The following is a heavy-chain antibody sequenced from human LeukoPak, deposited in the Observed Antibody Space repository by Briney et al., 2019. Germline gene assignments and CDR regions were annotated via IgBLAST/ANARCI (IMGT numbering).Heavy chain of an antibody. V-gene: IGHV1-46*01. CDR1: GYTFTGYY. CDR2: INPSGSST. Sequence: ASVKVSCKASGYTFTGYYMHWVRQAPGQGLGWLGLINPSGSSTLYAQKFQSRVTMTRDMSTTTDYMELSSLRSEDTAVYYCARDNSVGDIAWWFDPWGQGTLVTVSS. J-gene: IGHJ5*02. CDR3: ARDNSVGDIAWWFDP. D-gene: IGHD3-16*02.